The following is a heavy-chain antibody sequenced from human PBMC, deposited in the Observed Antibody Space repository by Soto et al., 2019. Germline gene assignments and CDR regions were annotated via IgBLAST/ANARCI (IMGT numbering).Heavy chain of an antibody. CDR3: ARARSPYYYYGSGTIGYVDNWFDP. D-gene: IGHD3-10*01. J-gene: IGHJ5*02. Sequence: SETLSLTCTVSGGSISSGDYYWSWIRQPPGKGLEWIGYIYYSGSTYHNPSLKSRVTISVDTSKNQFSLKLSSVTAADTAVYYCARARSPYYYYGSGTIGYVDNWFDPWGQGTLVTVSS. CDR2: IYYSGST. V-gene: IGHV4-30-4*01. CDR1: GGSISSGDYY.